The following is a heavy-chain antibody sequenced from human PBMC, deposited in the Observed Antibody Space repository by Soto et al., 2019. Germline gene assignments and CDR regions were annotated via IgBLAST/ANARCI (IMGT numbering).Heavy chain of an antibody. Sequence: EVQVVETGGGLVQPGGSLRLSCAASGFTFSTYWMHWVRQVPGKGLVWVSRIKGDGSSISYADSVKGRFTISRDNAENTVYLQMDGLRADDTAVYYCARGIKNYYGVDVWGQGTTVTVSS. CDR3: ARGIKNYYGVDV. V-gene: IGHV3-74*01. D-gene: IGHD3-3*02. CDR2: IKGDGSSI. J-gene: IGHJ6*02. CDR1: GFTFSTYW.